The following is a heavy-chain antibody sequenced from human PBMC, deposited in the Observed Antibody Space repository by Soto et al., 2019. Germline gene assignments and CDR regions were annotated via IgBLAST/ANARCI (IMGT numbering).Heavy chain of an antibody. V-gene: IGHV4-4*02. J-gene: IGHJ5*02. CDR3: ARVRTPIHYYGSGSYYNWFDP. Sequence: PWDPLSPTCAVSGGSISSSNWWSWVRHPPGKGLEWIVEIYHSVSTNYNPSSKSQITIYVDKSKNPFSLKLSYVTAADKAVYYCARVRTPIHYYGSGSYYNWFDPWGQGTLVTVSS. D-gene: IGHD3-10*01. CDR2: IYHSVST. CDR1: GGSISSSNW.